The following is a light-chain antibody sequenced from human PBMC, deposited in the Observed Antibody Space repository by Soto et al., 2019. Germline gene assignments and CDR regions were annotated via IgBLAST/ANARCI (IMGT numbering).Light chain of an antibody. CDR2: DST. CDR3: QQRSNWPPT. V-gene: IGKV3-11*01. CDR1: QGVSSY. Sequence: EIFLTQSPAPLSFSPGERATPSCRASQGVSSYLAWYQQKPGQAPRPPIFDSTNRAPGIPARFKGRGLGQTFPLTISRLEPEDFAVYYCQQRSNWPPTFGQGTKVDIK. J-gene: IGKJ1*01.